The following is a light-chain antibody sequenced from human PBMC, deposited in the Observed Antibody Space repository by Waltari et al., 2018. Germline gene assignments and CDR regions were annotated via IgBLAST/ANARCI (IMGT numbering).Light chain of an antibody. CDR1: QDISSY. Sequence: EIQMTQSPSSLSASVGDRVTITCQASQDISSYLNWYQQKPGKAPKLLIYDVSNLEKGVPSRFSGGGSGTDFSFNISSLQSEDFATYYCQQYEDVPYTFGQGTTL. V-gene: IGKV1-33*01. CDR2: DVS. J-gene: IGKJ2*01. CDR3: QQYEDVPYT.